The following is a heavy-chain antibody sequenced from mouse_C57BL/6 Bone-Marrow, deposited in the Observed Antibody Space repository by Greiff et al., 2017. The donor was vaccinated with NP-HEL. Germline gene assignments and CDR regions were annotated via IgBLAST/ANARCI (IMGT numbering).Heavy chain of an antibody. CDR2: ISYDGSN. J-gene: IGHJ2*01. V-gene: IGHV3-6*01. Sequence: EVKLMESGPGLVKPSQSLSLTCSVTGYSITSGYYWNWIRQFPGNKLEWMGYISYDGSNNYNPSLKNRISITRDTSKNQFFLKLNSVTTEDTATYYCAIIYYYGSSFDYWGQGTTLTVSS. D-gene: IGHD1-1*01. CDR1: GYSITSGYY. CDR3: AIIYYYGSSFDY.